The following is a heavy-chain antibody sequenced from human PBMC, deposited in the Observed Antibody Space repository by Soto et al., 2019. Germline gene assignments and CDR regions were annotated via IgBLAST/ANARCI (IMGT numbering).Heavy chain of an antibody. Sequence: SETLSLTCAVSGYSISSGYYWGWIRQPPGKGLEWIGSIYHSGSTYHNPSLKSRVTISVDTSKNQFSLKLSSVTAADTAVYYCAREATVDLGWFDPWGQGTLVTVSS. CDR2: IYHSGST. V-gene: IGHV4-38-2*02. CDR1: GYSISSGYY. D-gene: IGHD4-4*01. CDR3: AREATVDLGWFDP. J-gene: IGHJ5*02.